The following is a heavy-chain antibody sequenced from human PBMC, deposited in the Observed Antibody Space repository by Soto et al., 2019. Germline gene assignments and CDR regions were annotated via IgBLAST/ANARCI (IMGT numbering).Heavy chain of an antibody. CDR2: ISYDGSNK. CDR1: GFTFSSYG. CDR3: AKPTARYGMDV. J-gene: IGHJ6*02. V-gene: IGHV3-30*18. Sequence: QVQLVESGGGVVQPGRSLRLSCAASGFTFSSYGMHWVRQAPGKGLEWVAVISYDGSNKYYADSVKGRFTISRDNSKNTLYLQMNSLRAEDTAVYYWAKPTARYGMDVWGQGTTVTVSS.